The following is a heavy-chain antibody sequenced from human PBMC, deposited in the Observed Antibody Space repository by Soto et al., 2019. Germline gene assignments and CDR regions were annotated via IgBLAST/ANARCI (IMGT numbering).Heavy chain of an antibody. CDR1: GFRFSEHA. CDR3: FAPRVNWFDP. Sequence: AGGSLRLSCNCSGFRFSEHAMTWVRQAPGKGLEWVSSISSSSSYIYYADSVKGRFTISRDNAKNSLYLQMNSLRAEDTAVYYCFAPRVNWFDPWGQGTLVTVSS. J-gene: IGHJ5*02. V-gene: IGHV3-21*01. CDR2: ISSSSSYI.